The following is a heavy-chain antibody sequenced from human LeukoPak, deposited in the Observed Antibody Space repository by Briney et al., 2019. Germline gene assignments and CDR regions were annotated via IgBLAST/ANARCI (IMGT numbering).Heavy chain of an antibody. CDR1: GGSFSGYY. D-gene: IGHD4-17*01. CDR3: ARDLYGDWGGGDY. V-gene: IGHV4-34*01. CDR2: INHSGST. Sequence: SETLSLTCAVYGGSFSGYYWSWTRQPPGKGLEWIGEINHSGSTNYNPSLKSRVTISVDTSKNQFSLKLSSVTAADTAVYYCARDLYGDWGGGDYWGQGTLVTVSS. J-gene: IGHJ4*02.